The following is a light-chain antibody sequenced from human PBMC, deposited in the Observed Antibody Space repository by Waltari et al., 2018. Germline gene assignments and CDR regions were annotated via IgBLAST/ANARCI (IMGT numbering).Light chain of an antibody. CDR3: CSYVGLGTYV. CDR2: EVT. V-gene: IGLV2-23*02. Sequence: QSGLAQPASASGSPGQSITITCTGTSSDVGTYYLVYCYQQRPGKAPRLLIYEVTKRAPGTSDRFSASKSGNTASLSISGLQAQEDEADYYCCSYVGLGTYVFGTGTKVTV. J-gene: IGLJ1*01. CDR1: SSDVGTYYL.